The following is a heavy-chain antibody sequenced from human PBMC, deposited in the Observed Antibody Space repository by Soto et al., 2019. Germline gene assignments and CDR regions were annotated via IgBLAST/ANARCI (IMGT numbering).Heavy chain of an antibody. D-gene: IGHD2-21*02. J-gene: IGHJ5*02. CDR1: GGTVSSSHC. Sequence: NRSETLSLTCGVSGGTVSSSHCLRWLRQAPGRVLEWIGNVYHTGDTNFNPSLQSRVTFSVGKSNNQFSLRLTSVTAADTAVYFCAREIVTAGGNNYFDPWGPGTLVTVSS. CDR2: VYHTGDT. V-gene: IGHV4-4*02. CDR3: AREIVTAGGNNYFDP.